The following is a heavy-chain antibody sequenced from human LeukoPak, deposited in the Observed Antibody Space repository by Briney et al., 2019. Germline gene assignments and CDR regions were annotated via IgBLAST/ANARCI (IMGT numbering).Heavy chain of an antibody. D-gene: IGHD2-21*01. J-gene: IGHJ1*01. Sequence: GGSLRLSCAASGFTVGTNSMSWVRQSPGKGLEWVSVIYSGGSTYYADSVNGRFTISRDNSRNTLFLQMNSLRAEDTALYYCASAREYCGSAECYEYFQHWGQGNLGTVSS. CDR2: IYSGGST. CDR3: ASAREYCGSAECYEYFQH. CDR1: GFTVGTNS. V-gene: IGHV3-53*01.